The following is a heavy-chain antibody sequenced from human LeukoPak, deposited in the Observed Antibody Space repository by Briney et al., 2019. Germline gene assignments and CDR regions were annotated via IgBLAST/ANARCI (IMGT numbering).Heavy chain of an antibody. CDR1: GFTFSSYS. V-gene: IGHV3-21*01. J-gene: IGHJ4*02. CDR3: AKMSGSLDY. CDR2: ISSSSSYI. D-gene: IGHD1-26*01. Sequence: GGSLGLSCAASGFTFSSYSMNWVRQAPGKGLEWVSSISSSSSYIYYADSVKGRFTISRDNAKNSLYLQMNSLRAEDTAVYYCAKMSGSLDYWGQGTLVTVSS.